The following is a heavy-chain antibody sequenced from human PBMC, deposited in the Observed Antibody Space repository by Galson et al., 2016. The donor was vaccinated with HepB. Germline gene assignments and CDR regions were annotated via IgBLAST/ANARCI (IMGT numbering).Heavy chain of an antibody. CDR3: AKIKGRWVADY. CDR2: ISGSGGNT. D-gene: IGHD2-15*01. V-gene: IGHV3-23*01. Sequence: SLRLSCAASGFTFGSYGMSWVRQAPRKGLEWVSGISGSGGNTYYADSVKGRFTISRDNSKNTLYLQMNSLRAEDTAVYYCAKIKGRWVADYWGQGTLVTVSS. J-gene: IGHJ4*02. CDR1: GFTFGSYG.